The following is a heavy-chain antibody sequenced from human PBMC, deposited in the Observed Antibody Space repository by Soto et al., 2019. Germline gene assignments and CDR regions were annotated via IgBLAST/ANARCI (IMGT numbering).Heavy chain of an antibody. CDR2: INAGNGNT. D-gene: IGHD2-15*01. CDR1: GYTITSYA. Sequence: ASVKVSCRASGYTITSYAMHWVRQAPGQRLEWMGWINAGNGNTKYSQKFQGRVTITRDTSASTVYMELSSLRSEDTAVYYCARDLGGWPDYWVQGTLVTVSS. V-gene: IGHV1-3*01. CDR3: ARDLGGWPDY. J-gene: IGHJ4*02.